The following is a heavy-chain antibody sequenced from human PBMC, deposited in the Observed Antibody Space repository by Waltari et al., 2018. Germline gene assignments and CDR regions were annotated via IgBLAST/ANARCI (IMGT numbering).Heavy chain of an antibody. J-gene: IGHJ6*02. Sequence: QVQLVPSGAEVKKPGASVKVSCKASGYTFTTSDTNWVRQATGQGLEWMGWMNPNSGNTVYAQKFQGRVTITRNTSISTAYMELSSLRCEDTAVYYCARMDRYAMDVWGQGTTVTVSS. V-gene: IGHV1-8*03. CDR1: GYTFTTSD. CDR2: MNPNSGNT. CDR3: ARMDRYAMDV.